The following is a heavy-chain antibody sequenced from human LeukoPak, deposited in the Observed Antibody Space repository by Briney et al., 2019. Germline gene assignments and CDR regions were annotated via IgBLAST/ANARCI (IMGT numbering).Heavy chain of an antibody. D-gene: IGHD6-6*01. Sequence: PSETLSLTCTVSGGSISSYYWSWIRQPPGKGLEWIGHIYYSGSTNYNPSLKSRVTISVDTSKNQFSLKLSSVTAADTAVYYCARDIYSSSSGNWFDPWGQGTLVTVSS. V-gene: IGHV4-59*01. CDR1: GGSISSYY. CDR2: IYYSGST. CDR3: ARDIYSSSSGNWFDP. J-gene: IGHJ5*02.